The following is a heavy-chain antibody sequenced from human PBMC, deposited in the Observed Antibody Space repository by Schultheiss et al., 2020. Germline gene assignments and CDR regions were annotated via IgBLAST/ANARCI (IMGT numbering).Heavy chain of an antibody. J-gene: IGHJ4*02. CDR2: ISGSGGST. D-gene: IGHD3-10*01. V-gene: IGHV3-11*04. CDR3: ARDGTPFGGLDY. Sequence: GESLKISCAASGFTFSDYYMSWIRQAPGKGLEWVSAISGSGGSTYYADSVKGRFTISRDNAKNSLYLQMNSLRAEDTAVYYCARDGTPFGGLDYWGQGTLVTVSS. CDR1: GFTFSDYY.